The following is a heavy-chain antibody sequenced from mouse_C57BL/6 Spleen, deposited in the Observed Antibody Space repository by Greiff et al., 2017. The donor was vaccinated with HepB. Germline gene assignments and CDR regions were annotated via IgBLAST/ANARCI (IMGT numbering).Heavy chain of an antibody. J-gene: IGHJ2*01. Sequence: VQLKESGAELVRPGASVTLSCKASGYTFTDYEMHWVKQTPVHGLEWIGAIDPETGGTAYNQKFKGKAILTADKSSSTAYMELRSLTSEDSAVYYCTRYGFDYWGQGTTLTVSS. V-gene: IGHV1-15*01. CDR2: IDPETGGT. CDR1: GYTFTDYE. D-gene: IGHD1-1*01. CDR3: TRYGFDY.